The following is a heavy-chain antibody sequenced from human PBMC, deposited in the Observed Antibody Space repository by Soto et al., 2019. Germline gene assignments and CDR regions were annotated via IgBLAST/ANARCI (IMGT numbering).Heavy chain of an antibody. CDR1: GGTFSSYA. Sequence: SVKVSCKASGGTFSSYAISWVRQAPGQGLEWMGGIIPIFGTANYAQKFQGRVTITADESTSTAYMELSSLRSEDTAVYYCARGHSIDSSSWYKSRNWFDPWGQGTLVTVSS. CDR2: IIPIFGTA. V-gene: IGHV1-69*13. CDR3: ARGHSIDSSSWYKSRNWFDP. D-gene: IGHD6-13*01. J-gene: IGHJ5*02.